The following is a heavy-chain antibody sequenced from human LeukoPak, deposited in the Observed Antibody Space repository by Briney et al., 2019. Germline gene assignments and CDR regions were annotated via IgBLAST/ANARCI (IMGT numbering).Heavy chain of an antibody. J-gene: IGHJ4*02. V-gene: IGHV1-46*01. Sequence: ASVKVSCKPSGYTFTSYYMHWVRQAPGQGLEWMGIINLSGSSASYVQKFQGGVTMTRDMPTSTDYMELSSLTSEDTAVYYCARDSRDYYGSGSHHTGLDYWGQGTLVTVSS. CDR2: INLSGSSA. D-gene: IGHD3-10*01. CDR3: ARDSRDYYGSGSHHTGLDY. CDR1: GYTFTSYY.